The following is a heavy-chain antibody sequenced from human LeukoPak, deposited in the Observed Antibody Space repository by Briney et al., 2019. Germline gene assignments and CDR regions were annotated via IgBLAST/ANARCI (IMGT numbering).Heavy chain of an antibody. Sequence: SETLSLTCTVSGGSISSSSYYWGWIRQPPGKGLEWTGSIYYSGSTYYNPSPKSRVTISVDTSKNQFSLKLSSVTAADTAVYYCARPGSYYNGEREVDYFDYWGQGTLVTVSS. V-gene: IGHV4-39*01. CDR1: GGSISSSSYY. D-gene: IGHD3-10*01. CDR2: IYYSGST. CDR3: ARPGSYYNGEREVDYFDY. J-gene: IGHJ4*02.